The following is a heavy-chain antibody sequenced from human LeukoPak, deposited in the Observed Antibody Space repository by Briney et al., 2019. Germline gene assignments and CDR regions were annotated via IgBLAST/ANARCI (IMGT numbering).Heavy chain of an antibody. CDR2: FDPEDGET. CDR1: GYTLTELS. J-gene: IGHJ4*02. V-gene: IGHV1-24*01. Sequence: ASVKVSCKVSGYTLTELSMHWVRQAPGKGLEWMGGFDPEDGETIYAQKFQGRVTMTEDTSTDTAYMELSSLRSEDTAVYYCAPRGFWSGYSYYFDYWGQGTLLTVSS. CDR3: APRGFWSGYSYYFDY. D-gene: IGHD3-3*01.